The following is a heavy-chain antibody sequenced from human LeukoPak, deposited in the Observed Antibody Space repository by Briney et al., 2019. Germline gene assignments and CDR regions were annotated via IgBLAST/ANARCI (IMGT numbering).Heavy chain of an antibody. V-gene: IGHV1-2*02. CDR3: ARIGISGSYWDFDQ. Sequence: GASVKVSCKASGYTFSAYYLHWVRQAPGQGLEWMGWIDPNSGGTKYAQNFQGRVAMTRDTSISTAHMELSSLRSADTAVYYCARIGISGSYWDFDQWGQGTLVTVSS. CDR2: IDPNSGGT. CDR1: GYTFSAYY. D-gene: IGHD1-26*01. J-gene: IGHJ4*02.